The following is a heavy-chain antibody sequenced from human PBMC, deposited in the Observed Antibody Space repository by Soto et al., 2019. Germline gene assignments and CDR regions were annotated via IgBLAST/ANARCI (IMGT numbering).Heavy chain of an antibody. CDR2: ISSSGSTI. D-gene: IGHD3-9*01. V-gene: IGHV3-11*01. CDR1: GFTFSDYY. J-gene: IGHJ4*02. Sequence: GGSLRLSCAASGFTFSDYYMSWIRQAPGKGLEWVSYISSSGSTIYYADSVKGRFTISRDNAKNSLYLQMNSLRAEDTAVYYWARDHTPVDPDIYDILTGYYKDWGQGTLVTVSS. CDR3: ARDHTPVDPDIYDILTGYYKD.